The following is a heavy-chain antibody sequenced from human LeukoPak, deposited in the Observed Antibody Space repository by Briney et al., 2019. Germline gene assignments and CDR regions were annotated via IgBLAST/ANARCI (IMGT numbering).Heavy chain of an antibody. V-gene: IGHV3-30*18. D-gene: IGHD6-19*01. CDR1: GFTFSSYG. Sequence: GGSLRLSCAASGFTFSSYGMHWVRQAPGKGLEWVTVISYDGSIKHYADSVKGRFIISRDNSKNTLDLQMNSLRAEDTAVYYCAKGDISGWYGGYYYGMDVWGQGTTVTVSS. CDR3: AKGDISGWYGGYYYGMDV. CDR2: ISYDGSIK. J-gene: IGHJ6*02.